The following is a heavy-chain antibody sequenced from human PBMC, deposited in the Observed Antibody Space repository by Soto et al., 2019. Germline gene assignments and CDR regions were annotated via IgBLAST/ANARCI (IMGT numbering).Heavy chain of an antibody. V-gene: IGHV4-61*01. CDR2: IYYSGST. CDR3: AGDSPSSSWSFHY. J-gene: IGHJ4*02. D-gene: IGHD6-13*01. CDR1: GGSVTSGSYY. Sequence: PSETLSLTCTVSGGSVTSGSYYWSWIRQPPGKGLEWIGNIYYSGSTNYNPSLKSRVTISVDTSKNQFALKMSSVTAADTAVYYCAGDSPSSSWSFHYGSQGTLVTVSS.